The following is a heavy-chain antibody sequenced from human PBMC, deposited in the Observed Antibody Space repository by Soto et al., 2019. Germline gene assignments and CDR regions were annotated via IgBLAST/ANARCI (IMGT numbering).Heavy chain of an antibody. CDR2: IIPIFGTA. CDR1: GGTFSSYA. CDR3: ARGGSMIVVVPGDYGMDV. J-gene: IGHJ6*02. V-gene: IGHV1-69*06. D-gene: IGHD3-22*01. Sequence: SVKVSCKASGGTFSSYAISWVRQAPGQGLEWMGGIIPIFGTANYAQKFQGRVTITADKSASTAYMELSSLRSEDTAVYYCARGGSMIVVVPGDYGMDVWGQGTTVTVSS.